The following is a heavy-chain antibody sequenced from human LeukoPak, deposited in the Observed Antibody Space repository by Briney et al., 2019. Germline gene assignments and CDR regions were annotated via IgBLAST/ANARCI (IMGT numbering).Heavy chain of an antibody. D-gene: IGHD6-6*01. CDR2: IYTSGGT. CDR1: GGSIGSYY. J-gene: IGHJ3*02. V-gene: IGHV4-4*07. Sequence: SETLSLTCTVSGGSIGSYYWSWIRQPAGKGLEWIGRIYTSGGTNYNPSLKSRVTMSVDTSKNQFSLKLSSVTAADTAVYYCARYTALPNWITDDPIAAKNPRGYKSAFDMWGQGTMVTVSS. CDR3: ARYTALPNWITDDPIAAKNPRGYKSAFDM.